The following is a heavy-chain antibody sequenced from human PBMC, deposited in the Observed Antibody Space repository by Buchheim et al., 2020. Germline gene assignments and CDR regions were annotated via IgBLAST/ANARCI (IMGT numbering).Heavy chain of an antibody. J-gene: IGHJ4*02. CDR3: AIDYYDSSGYYPNFDY. V-gene: IGHV3-30-3*01. CDR1: GFTFSSYA. CDR2: ISYDGSNK. D-gene: IGHD3-22*01. Sequence: QVQLVESGGGVVQPGRSLRLSCAASGFTFSSYAMHWVRQAPGKGLEWVAVISYDGSNKYYADSVKGRFTISRDNSKNTLYLQMNSLRAEDTAVYYCAIDYYDSSGYYPNFDYWGQGTL.